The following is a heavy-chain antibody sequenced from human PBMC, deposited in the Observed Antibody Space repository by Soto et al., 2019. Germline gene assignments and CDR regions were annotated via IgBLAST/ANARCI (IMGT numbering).Heavy chain of an antibody. CDR2: ISGSDGKT. CDR1: AGTLSTCC. J-gene: IGHJ1*01. D-gene: IGHD3-10*01. CDR3: ARWSYLDY. V-gene: IGHV3-23*01. Sequence: RLPRAGSAGTLSTCCNLWVRLPPGKGLEGVYTISGSDGKTFYADSVKGRFSISRDTSLSTLYLQMNCLRAADTAMYSCARWSYLDYLAQGT.